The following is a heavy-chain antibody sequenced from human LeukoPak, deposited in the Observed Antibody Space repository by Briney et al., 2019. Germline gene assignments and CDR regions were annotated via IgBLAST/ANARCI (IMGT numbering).Heavy chain of an antibody. Sequence: PSETLSLTCTVSGGSISSSSNYWGWIHQPPGKGLEWIGSTYYSGITYNNPSLKSRVTISVDTSKNQFSLKLSSVTAADTAVYYCARLRSLCDAFDIWGRGTMVTVSS. V-gene: IGHV4-39*01. CDR2: TYYSGIT. CDR3: ARLRSLCDAFDI. J-gene: IGHJ3*02. CDR1: GGSISSSSNY.